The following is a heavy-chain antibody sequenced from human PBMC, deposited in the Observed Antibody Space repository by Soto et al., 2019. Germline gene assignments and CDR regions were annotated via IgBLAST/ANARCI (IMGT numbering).Heavy chain of an antibody. V-gene: IGHV1-46*01. CDR1: GYAFTNYY. CDR2: IHPDGGLT. J-gene: IGHJ4*02. Sequence: GASVKVSCKASGYAFTNYYVQWVRQAPGQGLEWMGVIHPDGGLTTYSQKFQDRVTMTRDTFTSTIYMELSSLRSEDTAVYYCARGDNDYWGQGTLVTVSS. CDR3: ARGDNDY.